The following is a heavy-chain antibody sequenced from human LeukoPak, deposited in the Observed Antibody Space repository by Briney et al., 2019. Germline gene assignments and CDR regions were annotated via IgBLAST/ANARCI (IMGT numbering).Heavy chain of an antibody. CDR2: IYYSGST. D-gene: IGHD3-10*01. Sequence: PSETLSLTCTVSGGSISSYYWSWIRQPPGKGLEWIGYIYYSGSTNCNPSLKSRVTISVDTSKNQFSLKLSSVTAADTAVYYCARGARYGSGSFDWGQGTLVTVSS. V-gene: IGHV4-59*01. J-gene: IGHJ4*02. CDR3: ARGARYGSGSFD. CDR1: GGSISSYY.